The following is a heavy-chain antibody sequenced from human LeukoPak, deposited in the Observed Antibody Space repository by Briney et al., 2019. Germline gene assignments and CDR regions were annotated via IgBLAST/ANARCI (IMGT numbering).Heavy chain of an antibody. CDR1: GVSFSSYW. J-gene: IGHJ4*02. CDR3: ARDPYRDAPDYFDY. Sequence: PGGSLRLSCAASGVSFSSYWMSWVRQAPGKGLEWVANIKEDGSAQYYVDSLKGRFTISRDNAKNSLYLQMNSLRVEDTAVYYCARDPYRDAPDYFDYWGQGTLVTVSS. CDR2: IKEDGSAQ. V-gene: IGHV3-7*01.